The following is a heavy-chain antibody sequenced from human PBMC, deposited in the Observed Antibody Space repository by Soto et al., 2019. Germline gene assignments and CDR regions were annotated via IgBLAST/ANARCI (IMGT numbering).Heavy chain of an antibody. CDR2: ISSRGSTI. D-gene: IGHD2-2*01. V-gene: IGHV3-48*03. Sequence: EVQLVESGGGLVQPGGSLRLSCAASGLTFSSFEMNWVRQAPGKGLEWVAYISSRGSTIYYADSVKGRFTISRDNAKNSLYLQMNSLRAEDTAVYYCARPGSSTYLYYYGMDVWGQGTTVTVSS. J-gene: IGHJ6*02. CDR1: GLTFSSFE. CDR3: ARPGSSTYLYYYGMDV.